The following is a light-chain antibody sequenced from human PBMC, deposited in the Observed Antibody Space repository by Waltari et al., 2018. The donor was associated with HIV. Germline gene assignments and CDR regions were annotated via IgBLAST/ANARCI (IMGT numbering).Light chain of an antibody. CDR3: QQYHSIPWT. V-gene: IGKV4-1*01. J-gene: IGKJ1*01. CDR1: HGVIYSPKDTYF. CDR2: WAS. Sequence: DIILTQSPDPLAGPLGDSATVHCKSSHGVIYSPKDTYFLAWYQQKPGQPPKLLIYWASTRESGVPARFSGSGSGTDFSLTISSLQAEDVALYYCQQYHSIPWTFGQGTKVEIK.